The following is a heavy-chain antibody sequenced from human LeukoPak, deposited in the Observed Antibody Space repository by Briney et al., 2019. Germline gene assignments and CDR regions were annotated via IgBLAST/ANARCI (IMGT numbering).Heavy chain of an antibody. Sequence: SETLSLTCTVSGGSISSSSYHWGWIRQPPGKGLEWIVGIYYSGSTYYNPSLKSRVTTSVDTSQNQFSLKLSSVTAADTAVYYCARVRNGCSGSSCYSGPRSYYFDYWGQGTLVTVSS. CDR1: GGSISSSSYH. J-gene: IGHJ4*02. CDR3: ARVRNGCSGSSCYSGPRSYYFDY. CDR2: IYYSGST. D-gene: IGHD2-15*01. V-gene: IGHV4-39*01.